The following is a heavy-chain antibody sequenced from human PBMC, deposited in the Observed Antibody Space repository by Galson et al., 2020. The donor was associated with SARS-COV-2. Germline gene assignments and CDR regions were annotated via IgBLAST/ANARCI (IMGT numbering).Heavy chain of an antibody. J-gene: IGHJ6*01. CDR2: ISWDGGRT. D-gene: IGHD6-13*01. Sequence: GESLKISCAASGFTLDDYAMHWVRQAPGKGLEWVSLISWDGGRTYYADSVKGRFTISRDNSKNSLYLQMNSLRAEDTALYYCAKERQQLSYYYGMDVWGQGTTVTVSS. CDR3: AKERQQLSYYYGMDV. CDR1: GFTLDDYA. V-gene: IGHV3-43D*03.